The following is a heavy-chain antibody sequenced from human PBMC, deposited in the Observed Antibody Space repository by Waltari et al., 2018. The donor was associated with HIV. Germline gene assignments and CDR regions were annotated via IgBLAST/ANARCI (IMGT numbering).Heavy chain of an antibody. CDR3: ARGTGRWLQFSY. D-gene: IGHD5-12*01. Sequence: QVQLQQWGAGLLKPAETLSLTCAVYGGSFSGYYWSWIRQPPGKGLEWIGEINHSGSTNYNPSLNSRVTISVDTSKNQFSLKLSSVTAADTAVYYCARGTGRWLQFSYWGQGTLVTVSS. CDR1: GGSFSGYY. CDR2: INHSGST. J-gene: IGHJ4*02. V-gene: IGHV4-34*01.